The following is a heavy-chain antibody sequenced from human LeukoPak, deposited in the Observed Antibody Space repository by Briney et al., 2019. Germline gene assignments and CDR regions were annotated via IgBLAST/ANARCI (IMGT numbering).Heavy chain of an antibody. CDR1: GFTFSSYR. V-gene: IGHV3-21*01. J-gene: IGHJ4*02. CDR2: ISSSSSYI. Sequence: PWGSLRLSCAASGFTFSSYRMTWVRQAPGKGLEWVSSISSSSSYIYYADSVKGRFTISRDNAKNSLYLQMHSLRAEDTAVYYCARETGRGEYYFDYWGQGTLVTVSS. CDR3: ARETGRGEYYFDY. D-gene: IGHD3-10*01.